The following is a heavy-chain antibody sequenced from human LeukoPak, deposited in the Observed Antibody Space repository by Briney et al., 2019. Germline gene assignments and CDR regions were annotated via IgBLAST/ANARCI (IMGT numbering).Heavy chain of an antibody. CDR1: GGTFSSYA. D-gene: IGHD3-22*01. CDR2: IIPIFGTA. J-gene: IGHJ4*02. Sequence: SVKVSCKASGGTFSSYAISWVRQAPGQGLEWVGGIIPIFGTANYAQKFQGRVTITADESTSTAYMELSSLRSEDTAVYYCTRAPPGMTMMTDYWGQGTLVTVSS. CDR3: TRAPPGMTMMTDY. V-gene: IGHV1-69*13.